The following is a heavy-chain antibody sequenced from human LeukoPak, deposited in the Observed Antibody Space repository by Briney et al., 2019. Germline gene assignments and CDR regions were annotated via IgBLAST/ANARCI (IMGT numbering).Heavy chain of an antibody. CDR1: GYTFTTYY. V-gene: IGHV1-46*01. CDR3: ARGELFYDSSGYYTEDI. Sequence: GASVKVSCKASGYTFTTYYMHWVRQAPGQGLEWMGVINPSGGGTTYSQNFQGRVTMTRDTSTSTVYMELSSLRSEDTAVYYCARGELFYDSSGYYTEDIWGQGTMVTVSS. J-gene: IGHJ3*02. D-gene: IGHD3-22*01. CDR2: INPSGGGT.